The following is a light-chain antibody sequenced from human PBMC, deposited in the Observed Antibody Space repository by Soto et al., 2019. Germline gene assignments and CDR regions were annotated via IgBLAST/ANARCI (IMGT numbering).Light chain of an antibody. Sequence: IQMTQSPSTLSVSVGDRFTITCRASQTISSWLAWYQQKPGKAPKLLIYKASTLKSGVPSRFSGSGSGTEFTLTISSLQPDDFATYYCQHYTIYSEAFGQGTKVDIK. CDR1: QTISSW. J-gene: IGKJ1*01. CDR3: QHYTIYSEA. V-gene: IGKV1-5*03. CDR2: KAS.